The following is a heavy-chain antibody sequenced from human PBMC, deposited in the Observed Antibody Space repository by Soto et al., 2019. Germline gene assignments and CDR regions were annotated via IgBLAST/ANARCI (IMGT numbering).Heavy chain of an antibody. CDR1: GYIFDIYG. J-gene: IGHJ4*02. Sequence: QVQLVQSGAEVTKPGASVKVSCKASGYIFDIYGISWVRQASGQGLEWLGWVSAYSGSTQIAQKFQGRITMTTDTATTTAYMELRGLTSDDTAVYYCAIDAGRADSAFGIGVDYWGPGTLVTVSS. CDR3: AIDAGRADSAFGIGVDY. CDR2: VSAYSGST. V-gene: IGHV1-18*01. D-gene: IGHD3-16*01.